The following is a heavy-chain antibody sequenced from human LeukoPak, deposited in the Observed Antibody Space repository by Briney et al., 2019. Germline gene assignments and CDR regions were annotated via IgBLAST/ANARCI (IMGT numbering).Heavy chain of an antibody. J-gene: IGHJ3*02. Sequence: GGSLRLSCAGSGFTLSSNWMHWVRQAPGKGLVWVSRIYSDGSRTNYADSVKGRLTISGDNAKNTQYLQMNSLRAEDTAVYYCARSGRGGAFDIWGQGTMVTVSS. V-gene: IGHV3-74*01. CDR1: GFTLSSNW. CDR3: ARSGRGGAFDI. D-gene: IGHD1-26*01. CDR2: IYSDGSRT.